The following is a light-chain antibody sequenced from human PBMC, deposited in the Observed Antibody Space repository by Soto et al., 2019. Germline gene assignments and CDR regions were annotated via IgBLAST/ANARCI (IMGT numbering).Light chain of an antibody. Sequence: QSALTQPASVSGSPGQSITISCTGTTSDIGGYNYVSWYQQHPAKAPKLMIYEVSNRPSGVSNRFSGSKSGSTASLTISGLQAEDEADYYCSSYTSSSTLGVFGGGTQLTVL. J-gene: IGLJ3*02. CDR1: TSDIGGYNY. V-gene: IGLV2-14*01. CDR3: SSYTSSSTLGV. CDR2: EVS.